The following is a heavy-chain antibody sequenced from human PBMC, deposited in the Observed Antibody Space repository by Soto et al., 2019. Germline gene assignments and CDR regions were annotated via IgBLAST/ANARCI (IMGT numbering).Heavy chain of an antibody. Sequence: GSLRLSCAASGFTFSSYEMNWVRQAPGKGLEWVSYISSSGSTIYYADSVKGRFTISRDTAKNSLYLQMNSLRAEDTAVYYWARSFWLVGTAGMDVWGQGTTVTVAS. V-gene: IGHV3-48*03. CDR1: GFTFSSYE. J-gene: IGHJ6*02. D-gene: IGHD6-19*01. CDR3: ARSFWLVGTAGMDV. CDR2: ISSSGSTI.